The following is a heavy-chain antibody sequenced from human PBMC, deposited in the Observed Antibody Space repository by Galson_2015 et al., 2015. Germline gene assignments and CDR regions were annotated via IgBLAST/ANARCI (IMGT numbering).Heavy chain of an antibody. V-gene: IGHV1-69*04. Sequence: SVKVSCKASGGTFSSYTISWVRQAPGQGLEWMGRIIPILGIANHAQKFQGRVTITADKSTSTAYMELSSLRSEDTAVYYCTRDRHYGDQDPYYYYGMDVWGQGTTVTVSS. D-gene: IGHD4-17*01. J-gene: IGHJ6*02. CDR3: TRDRHYGDQDPYYYYGMDV. CDR2: IIPILGIA. CDR1: GGTFSSYT.